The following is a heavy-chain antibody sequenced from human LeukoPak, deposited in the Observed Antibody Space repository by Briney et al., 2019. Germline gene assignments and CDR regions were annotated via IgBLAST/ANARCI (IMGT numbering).Heavy chain of an antibody. CDR1: GGSISSGVYY. CDR2: INYSGTT. J-gene: IGHJ4*02. D-gene: IGHD2-2*01. CDR3: ARYYCSSTDCPGIDY. Sequence: PSQTLSLTCTVSGGSISSGVYYWTWIRQPPGKGLEWIGYINYSGTTYYNPSLKSRLTISIGTSKSQFSLMLTSVTAADTAVYYCARYYCSSTDCPGIDYWGQGTLVTVSS. V-gene: IGHV4-30-4*01.